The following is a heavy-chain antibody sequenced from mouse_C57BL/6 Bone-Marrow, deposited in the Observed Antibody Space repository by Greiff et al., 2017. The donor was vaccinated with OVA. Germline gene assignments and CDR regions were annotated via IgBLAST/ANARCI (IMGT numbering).Heavy chain of an antibody. CDR1: GYAFSSSW. Sequence: QVQLQQSGPELVKPGASVKISCKASGYAFSSSWMNWVKQRPGKGLEWIGRIYPGDGDTNYNGKFKGKATLTADKSSSTAYMQLSSLTSEDSAVYFCARWAPYYFDYWGQGTTLTVSS. V-gene: IGHV1-82*01. CDR3: ARWAPYYFDY. J-gene: IGHJ2*01. CDR2: IYPGDGDT.